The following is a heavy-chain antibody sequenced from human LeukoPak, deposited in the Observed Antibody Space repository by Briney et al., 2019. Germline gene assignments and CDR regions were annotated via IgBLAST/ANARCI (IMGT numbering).Heavy chain of an antibody. CDR1: GFTFSSYS. Sequence: GGSLRLSRAASGFTFSSYSMNWVRQAPGKGLEWVSSISSSSSYIYYADSVKGRFTISRDNAKNSLYLQMNSLRAEDTAVYYCARAHDSITGNWFDPWGQGTLVTVSS. J-gene: IGHJ5*02. V-gene: IGHV3-21*01. D-gene: IGHD1-20*01. CDR2: ISSSSSYI. CDR3: ARAHDSITGNWFDP.